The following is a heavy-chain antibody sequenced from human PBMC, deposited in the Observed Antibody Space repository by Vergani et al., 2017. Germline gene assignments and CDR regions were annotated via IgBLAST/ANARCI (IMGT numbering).Heavy chain of an antibody. CDR2: INPNSGGT. CDR1: GYTFTGYY. V-gene: IGHV1-2*02. D-gene: IGHD3-22*01. CDR3: TRVHYYYDSSGYYPN. Sequence: QVQLVQSGAEVKKPGASVKVSCKASGYTFTGYYMHWVRQAPGQGLEWMGWINPNSGGTNYAQKFQGRVTMTRNTSISTVYMELSRLRSDDTAVYYCTRVHYYYDSSGYYPNWGQRTLVTVSS. J-gene: IGHJ4*01.